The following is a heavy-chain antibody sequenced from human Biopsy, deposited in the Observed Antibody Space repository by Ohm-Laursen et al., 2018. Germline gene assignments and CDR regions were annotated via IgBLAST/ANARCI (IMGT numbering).Heavy chain of an antibody. D-gene: IGHD1-14*01. Sequence: SDTLSLTWTVSGGSLSSYSWSWIRQPAGKGLEWIGQIYTSGITNYNPSLKSRVTMSVDTSKNKFSLRVSSVTAADTAVHYCARDRDRRGWFDPWGQGTLVTVSS. CDR1: GGSLSSYS. J-gene: IGHJ5*02. CDR2: IYTSGIT. V-gene: IGHV4-4*07. CDR3: ARDRDRRGWFDP.